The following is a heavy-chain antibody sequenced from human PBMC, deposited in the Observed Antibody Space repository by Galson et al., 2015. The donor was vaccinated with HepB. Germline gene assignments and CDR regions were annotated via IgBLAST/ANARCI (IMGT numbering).Heavy chain of an antibody. D-gene: IGHD2-15*01. Sequence: VKVSCKVSGYTFTDYYMHWVQQAPGKGLEWMGLVDPEDGETIYAEKFQGRVTITADTSTDTAYMELSSLRSEDTAVYYCATDPARYCSGGSCYPVDVWGKGTTVTVSS. CDR2: VDPEDGET. V-gene: IGHV1-69-2*01. CDR3: ATDPARYCSGGSCYPVDV. CDR1: GYTFTDYY. J-gene: IGHJ6*04.